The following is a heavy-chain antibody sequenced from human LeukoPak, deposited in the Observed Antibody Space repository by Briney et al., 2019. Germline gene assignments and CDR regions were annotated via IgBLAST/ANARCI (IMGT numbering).Heavy chain of an antibody. CDR3: ARGRRSSSWYVRDY. V-gene: IGHV4-30-2*01. CDR1: GDSISSGGFS. J-gene: IGHJ4*02. Sequence: SETLSLTCAVSGDSISSGGFSWSWIRQPPGRGLEWIGYISQSRTPYSNPSPSRRVTISVDTSKNQFSLKLSSVTAADTAVYYCARGRRSSSWYVRDYWGQGTLVTVSS. D-gene: IGHD6-13*01. CDR2: ISQSRTP.